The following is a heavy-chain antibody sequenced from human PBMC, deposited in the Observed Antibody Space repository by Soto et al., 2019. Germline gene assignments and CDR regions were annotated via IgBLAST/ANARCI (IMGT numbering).Heavy chain of an antibody. V-gene: IGHV1-8*01. CDR3: ARGNPFNYAGFDV. D-gene: IGHD3-16*01. CDR1: GYTFSDFD. Sequence: ASVKVSCKAPGYTFSDFDINWLRQAAGQGPEWMGWMNAKSGDTFSAQRFQGKFSMTWDTSLNTAYMEVGSLTSDDAAIYYCARGNPFNYAGFDVWGQGTTVTVSS. CDR2: MNAKSGDT. J-gene: IGHJ6*02.